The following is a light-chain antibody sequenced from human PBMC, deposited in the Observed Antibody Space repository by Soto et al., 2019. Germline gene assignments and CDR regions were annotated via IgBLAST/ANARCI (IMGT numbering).Light chain of an antibody. Sequence: DIQMTQSPSSLSASVGDRVTITCRTSQSISNFLSWYQQKPGKAPKLLIYTASSLQSGVPSRFTGSGSGTDFTLTINSLQPEDFASYYCQQSYTTLMWTFGQGTKVDIK. CDR3: QQSYTTLMWT. CDR1: QSISNF. CDR2: TAS. J-gene: IGKJ1*01. V-gene: IGKV1-39*01.